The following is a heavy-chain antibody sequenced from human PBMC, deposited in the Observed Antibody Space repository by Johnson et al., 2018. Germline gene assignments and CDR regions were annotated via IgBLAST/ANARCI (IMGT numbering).Heavy chain of an antibody. CDR1: AFSFSSYS. D-gene: IGHD6-19*01. Sequence: VQLVESGGGLVKPGESLRLSCAASAFSFSSYSMIWVRQAPGKGLEWVSSISGIGTSTYYADSVKGRFTVSRDNSKTTLYLQMNNLRAEDTAVYYCARDLSSAWYVGYLYYYMDLWGTGTTVTVSS. V-gene: IGHV3-21*01. J-gene: IGHJ6*03. CDR2: ISGIGTST. CDR3: ARDLSSAWYVGYLYYYMDL.